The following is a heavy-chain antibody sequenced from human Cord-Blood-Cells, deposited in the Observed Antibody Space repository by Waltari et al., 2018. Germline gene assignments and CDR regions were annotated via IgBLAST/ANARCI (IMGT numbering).Heavy chain of an antibody. CDR2: ISWNSGSI. Sequence: EVQLVESGGGLVQPGRSLRLSCAASGFTFDAYAMPWVRQAPGKGLEWVSGISWNSGSIGYADSVKGRFTISRDNAKNSLYLQMNSLRAEDTALYYCAREQWLDAFDIWGQGTMVTVSS. D-gene: IGHD6-19*01. V-gene: IGHV3-9*01. CDR3: AREQWLDAFDI. CDR1: GFTFDAYA. J-gene: IGHJ3*02.